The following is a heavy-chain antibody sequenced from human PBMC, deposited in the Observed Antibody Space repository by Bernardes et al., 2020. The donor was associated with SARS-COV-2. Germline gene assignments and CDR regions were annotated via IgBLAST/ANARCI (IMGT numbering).Heavy chain of an antibody. CDR2: ISWNSGSI. J-gene: IGHJ6*02. CDR1: GFTFDDYA. D-gene: IGHD3-10*01. Sequence: GGSLRLSCAASGFTFDDYAMHWVRQAPGKGLEWVSGISWNSGSIFYADSVKGRFTISRDNARNSLYLQMNSLRAEDTALYYCAKDLSKVRYFYGMDVWGQGTTVTVSS. V-gene: IGHV3-9*01. CDR3: AKDLSKVRYFYGMDV.